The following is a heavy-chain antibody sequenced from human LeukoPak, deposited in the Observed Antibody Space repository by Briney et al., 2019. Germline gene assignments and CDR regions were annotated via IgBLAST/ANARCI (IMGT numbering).Heavy chain of an antibody. D-gene: IGHD5-12*01. CDR1: DFTFGDYA. J-gene: IGHJ6*04. CDR2: IRNEAFGGTT. CDR3: TRGGIVATIGYGMDV. V-gene: IGHV3-49*04. Sequence: PGRSLRLSCAASDFTFGDYALSWVRQAPGKGLEWVALIRNEAFGGTTEYAASVEGRFSISRDHSNAYLQMNRLQTEDTAVYYCTRGGIVATIGYGMDVWGKGTTVTVSS.